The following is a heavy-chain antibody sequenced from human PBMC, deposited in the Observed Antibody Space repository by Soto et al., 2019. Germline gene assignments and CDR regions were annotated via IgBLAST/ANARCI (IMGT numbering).Heavy chain of an antibody. CDR2: ITSRSYI. J-gene: IGHJ4*02. Sequence: EVQLVESGGGLVKPGGSLRLSCAASGFTFSDYTLNWVRQAPGKGLEWVSFITSRSYIAYADSVKGRFTISRDDAKNSLYLQMNSLRAEDTAVYYCARDRWVTTWDFDYWGQGTLVTVSS. CDR1: GFTFSDYT. D-gene: IGHD4-17*01. CDR3: ARDRWVTTWDFDY. V-gene: IGHV3-21*01.